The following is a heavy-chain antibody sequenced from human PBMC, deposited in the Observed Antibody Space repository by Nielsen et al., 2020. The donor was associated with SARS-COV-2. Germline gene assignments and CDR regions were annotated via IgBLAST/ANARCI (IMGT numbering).Heavy chain of an antibody. Sequence: SETLSLTCAVYGGSFSGYYWSWIRQPPGKGLEWIGEINHSGSTNYNPSLKSRVTISVDTSKNQFSLKLSSVTAADTAVYYCARGYLLGYCSGGSCYALFDYWGQGTLVTVSS. CDR3: ARGYLLGYCSGGSCYALFDY. D-gene: IGHD2-15*01. J-gene: IGHJ4*02. CDR2: INHSGST. CDR1: GGSFSGYY. V-gene: IGHV4-34*01.